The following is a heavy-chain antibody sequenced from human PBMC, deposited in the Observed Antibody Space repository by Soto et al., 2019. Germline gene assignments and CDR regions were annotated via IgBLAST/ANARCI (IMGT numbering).Heavy chain of an antibody. J-gene: IGHJ6*02. Sequence: PGGSLILSCAASGFTFGSYAMHWVRQAPGKGLEWVAVISYDGSNKYYADSVKGRFTISRDNSKNTLYLQMNSLRAEDTAVYYCARTRGLVYAIEYYYYGMDVWGQGTTVTVSS. D-gene: IGHD2-8*01. CDR3: ARTRGLVYAIEYYYYGMDV. CDR1: GFTFGSYA. V-gene: IGHV3-30-3*01. CDR2: ISYDGSNK.